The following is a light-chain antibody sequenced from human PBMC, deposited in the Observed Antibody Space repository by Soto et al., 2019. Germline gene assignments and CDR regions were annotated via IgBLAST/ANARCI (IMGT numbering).Light chain of an antibody. V-gene: IGKV1-27*01. CDR1: QAISNY. CDR3: QKYNRAPPT. J-gene: IGKJ4*01. CDR2: AAS. Sequence: DIQMTQSPSSLSASVGDRVTITCRASQAISNYLAWYQQKPGKVPKLLIYAASTLQSGVPSRFSGSGSGTDFTLTISSLQPEDVATYYCQKYNRAPPTFGGGTSVEIK.